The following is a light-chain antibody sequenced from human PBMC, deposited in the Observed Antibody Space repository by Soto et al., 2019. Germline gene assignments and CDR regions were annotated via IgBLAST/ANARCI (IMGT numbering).Light chain of an antibody. Sequence: QLVLTQPASVSGSPGQSITISCTGTSSDVGGYSYVSWFQQHPGKVPKLMIYDVTNRPSGVSNRFSASKSGNTASLTISGLQAEDEADYYCSSYAGSHNDVFGSGTKVTVL. J-gene: IGLJ1*01. CDR1: SSDVGGYSY. CDR3: SSYAGSHNDV. CDR2: DVT. V-gene: IGLV2-14*01.